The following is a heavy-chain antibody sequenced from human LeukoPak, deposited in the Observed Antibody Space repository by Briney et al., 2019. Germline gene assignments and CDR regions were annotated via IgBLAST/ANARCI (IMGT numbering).Heavy chain of an antibody. V-gene: IGHV3-7*01. Sequence: GGSLRLSCAASEFIFSGYSMNWVRQAPGKGLEWVANIKQDGSEKQYVDSVRGRFTISRDKAKNSLYLQMNSLRVEDTAVYYCARDGFVGAADYWGQGTLVTVSS. J-gene: IGHJ4*02. CDR2: IKQDGSEK. D-gene: IGHD6-13*01. CDR3: ARDGFVGAADY. CDR1: EFIFSGYS.